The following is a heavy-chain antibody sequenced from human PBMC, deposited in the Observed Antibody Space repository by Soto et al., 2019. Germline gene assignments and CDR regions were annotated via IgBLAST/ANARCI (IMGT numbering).Heavy chain of an antibody. CDR3: ARQYCINGVCPPHLISRFFDY. CDR2: VYYSGTT. J-gene: IGHJ4*02. V-gene: IGHV4-39*01. CDR1: GGSFGRSSYF. D-gene: IGHD2-8*01. Sequence: SETLSLTCTVSGGSFGRSSYFWGWVRQPPGKGLEWIGSVYYSGTTYYNPSLKSRVTISVDTSNNQFSLRLSSVTAADTAVYYCARQYCINGVCPPHLISRFFDYWGQGALVTVSS.